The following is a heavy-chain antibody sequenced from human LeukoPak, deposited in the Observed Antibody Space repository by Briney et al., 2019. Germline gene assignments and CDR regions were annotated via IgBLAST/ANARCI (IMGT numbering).Heavy chain of an antibody. D-gene: IGHD3-16*01. J-gene: IGHJ4*02. CDR1: GFTFSSYA. V-gene: IGHV3-23*01. CDR3: AKVVTVAGFGFDY. CDR2: ISGSGGST. Sequence: GGSLGFSCPASGFTFSSYALSWVRQAPGKGLSWPSAISGSGGSTYYADSVKGRFTISRDNSKNTLYLQMNSLRAEDTAVYYCAKVVTVAGFGFDYWGQGTLVTVSS.